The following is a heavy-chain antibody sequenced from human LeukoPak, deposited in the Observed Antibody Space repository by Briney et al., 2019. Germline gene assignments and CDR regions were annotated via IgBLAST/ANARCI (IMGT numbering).Heavy chain of an antibody. J-gene: IGHJ4*02. Sequence: SETLSLTCTVSAGSISSSYWSWIRQPPGKGLEWIGYIYYSGSTNYNPSLKRRVTISVDTSKNQFSLKLNPVTAADTAVYYCARQGPLTTAVTTRTNPFDYWGQGTLVTVSS. CDR3: ARQGPLTTAVTTRTNPFDY. CDR1: AGSISSSY. V-gene: IGHV4-59*08. CDR2: IYYSGST. D-gene: IGHD4-11*01.